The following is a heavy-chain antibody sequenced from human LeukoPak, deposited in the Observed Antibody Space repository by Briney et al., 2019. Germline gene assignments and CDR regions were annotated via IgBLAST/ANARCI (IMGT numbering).Heavy chain of an antibody. CDR1: GFTFSSSA. CDR2: ISAGGDST. V-gene: IGHV3-23*01. Sequence: PGGSLRLSCAASGFTFSSSAMSWVRQAPGEGLEWVSAISAGGDSTYYPDSVKGRFTISRDNSKNTLYLQMNSLRAEDTAFYYCAKDRTSIFDHWGQGSLVTVSS. J-gene: IGHJ4*02. CDR3: AKDRTSIFDH.